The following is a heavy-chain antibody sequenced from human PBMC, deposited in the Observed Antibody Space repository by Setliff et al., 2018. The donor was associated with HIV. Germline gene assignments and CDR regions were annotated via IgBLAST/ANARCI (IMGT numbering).Heavy chain of an antibody. J-gene: IGHJ2*01. CDR2: ISSTGDT. CDR3: ARDPAVVIPGYFDL. D-gene: IGHD2-15*01. V-gene: IGHV3-23*01. CDR1: GFTFIDYA. Sequence: PGGSLRLSCAASGFTFIDYAMSWVRQAPGKGLEWVSTISSTGDTDYADSLKGRFTISRDNSKDTLNLQMNGLRAEDTAVYYCARDPAVVIPGYFDLWGRGTLVTVSS.